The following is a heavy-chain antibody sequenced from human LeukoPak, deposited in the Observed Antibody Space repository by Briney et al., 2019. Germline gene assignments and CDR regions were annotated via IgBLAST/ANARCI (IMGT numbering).Heavy chain of an antibody. V-gene: IGHV5-51*01. CDR3: ARQWFTTSSRNPYYFDY. CDR1: GYSFTSYW. Sequence: GESLKISCEGSGYSFTSYWIAWVRQMPGKGLEWMGIIYPADSDTIYSPSFQGQVALSADTSSRTAYLQWTSLKASDTAIYYCARQWFTTSSRNPYYFDYWGQGTLVTVSS. J-gene: IGHJ4*02. D-gene: IGHD6-6*01. CDR2: IYPADSDT.